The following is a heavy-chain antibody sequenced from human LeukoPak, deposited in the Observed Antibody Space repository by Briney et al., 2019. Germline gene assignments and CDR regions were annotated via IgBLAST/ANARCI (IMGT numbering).Heavy chain of an antibody. D-gene: IGHD3-22*01. CDR2: INPNSGGT. J-gene: IGHJ4*02. Sequence: GASVKVSCKASGYTFTDYYMHWVRQAPGQGLEWRGRINPNSGGTNYAQKFQARVTMTRDTSISTAYMELSRLRSDDTALYYCARAAYYYDGSGYYLGDWGQGTLVTVSS. CDR3: ARAAYYYDGSGYYLGD. CDR1: GYTFTDYY. V-gene: IGHV1-2*06.